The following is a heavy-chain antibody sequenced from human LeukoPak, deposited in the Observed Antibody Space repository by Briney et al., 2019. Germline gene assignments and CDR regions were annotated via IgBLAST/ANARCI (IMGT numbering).Heavy chain of an antibody. D-gene: IGHD2-2*01. J-gene: IGHJ5*02. CDR2: IRTSSSYI. V-gene: IGHV3-21*01. CDR3: ARVDWSSSTCYLRRSWFDP. CDR1: GFTLSNYD. Sequence: GGSLRLSCAASGFTLSNYDMNWVRQAPGKGLEWVSSIRTSSSYIYYKDSVKGRFTISRDDSKNSLYLEMNSLRPEDTAVYYCARVDWSSSTCYLRRSWFDPWGQGTLVTVSS.